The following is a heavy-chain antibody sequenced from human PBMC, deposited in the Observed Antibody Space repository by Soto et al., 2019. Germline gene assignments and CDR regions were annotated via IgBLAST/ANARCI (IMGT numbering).Heavy chain of an antibody. J-gene: IGHJ4*02. V-gene: IGHV1-69*13. CDR1: GGTFSSYA. Sequence: SVKVSCKASGGTFSSYAISWVRQAPGQGLEWMGGITPIFGTANYAQKFQGRVTITADESTSTAYMELSSLRSEDTAVYYCARAGRGYSYGYSDYWGQGTLVTVSS. CDR3: ARAGRGYSYGYSDY. CDR2: ITPIFGTA. D-gene: IGHD5-18*01.